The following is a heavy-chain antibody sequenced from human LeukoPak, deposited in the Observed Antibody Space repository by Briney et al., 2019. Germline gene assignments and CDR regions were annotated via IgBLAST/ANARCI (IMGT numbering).Heavy chain of an antibody. CDR3: ARRYYYGSGSYGIDP. J-gene: IGHJ5*02. Sequence: SGTLSLTCAVSGGSISSSNWWSWVRQPPGKGLEWIGEIYHSGSTNYNPSLKSRVTISVDKSKNQSSLKLRSVTAADTAVYYCARRYYYGSGSYGIDPWGQGTLVTVSS. V-gene: IGHV4-4*02. CDR1: GGSISSSNW. CDR2: IYHSGST. D-gene: IGHD3-10*01.